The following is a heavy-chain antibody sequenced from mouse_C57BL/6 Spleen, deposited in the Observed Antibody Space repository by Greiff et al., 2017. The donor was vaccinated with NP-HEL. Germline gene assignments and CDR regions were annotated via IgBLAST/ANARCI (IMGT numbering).Heavy chain of an antibody. V-gene: IGHV5-9-1*02. Sequence: EVKLQESGEGLVKPGGSLKLSCAASGFTFSSYAMSWVRQTPEQRLEWVAYISSGGDYTYYADTVKGRFTISRDNARNTLYLQMSSLKSEDTAMYYCTRDDYGSMDYWGQGTSVTVSS. D-gene: IGHD1-2*01. CDR3: TRDDYGSMDY. CDR2: ISSGGDYT. J-gene: IGHJ4*01. CDR1: GFTFSSYA.